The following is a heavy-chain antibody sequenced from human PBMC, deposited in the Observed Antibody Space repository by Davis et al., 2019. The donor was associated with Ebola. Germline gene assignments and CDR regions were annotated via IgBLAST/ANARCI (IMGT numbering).Heavy chain of an antibody. CDR2: ISYDGSNK. J-gene: IGHJ6*04. D-gene: IGHD2-2*01. CDR1: GFTFSSYA. CDR3: ARDQCSSTSCPYYYYYGMDV. Sequence: GESLKISCAASGFTFSSYAMHWVRQAPGKGLEWVAVISYDGSNKYYADSVKGRFTISRDNSKNTLYLQMNSLIAEDTAVYYCARDQCSSTSCPYYYYYGMDVWGKGTTVTVSS. V-gene: IGHV3-30-3*01.